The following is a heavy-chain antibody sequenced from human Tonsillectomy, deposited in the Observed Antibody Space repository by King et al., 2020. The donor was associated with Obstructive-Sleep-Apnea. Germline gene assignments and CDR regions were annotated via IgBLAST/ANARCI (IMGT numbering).Heavy chain of an antibody. J-gene: IGHJ4*02. CDR2: ISAYNGKT. CDR1: GYTFTSYG. CDR3: ARSSGPRSDYYQAY. Sequence: QLVQSGAEVKKPGASVKVSCKASGYTFTSYGISWVRQAPGQGLEWMGWISAYNGKTNYAQKFQGRVTMTTDTSTSTAYMELGSLRSDDTAVYYCARSSGPRSDYYQAYWGQGTLVTVSS. V-gene: IGHV1-18*01. D-gene: IGHD3-3*01.